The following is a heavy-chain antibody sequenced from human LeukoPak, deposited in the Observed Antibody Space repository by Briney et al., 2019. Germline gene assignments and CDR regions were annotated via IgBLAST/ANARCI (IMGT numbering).Heavy chain of an antibody. D-gene: IGHD3-22*01. V-gene: IGHV1-8*01. CDR2: MNPNSGNT. CDR1: GYTFTSYD. CDR3: ARGQYYYDSSGYYLDY. Sequence: ASVKVSCKASGYTFTSYDINWVRQATGQGLEWMGWMNPNSGNTGYAQKFQGRVTMTRNTAISTAYMELSSLGSEDTAVYYCARGQYYYDSSGYYLDYWGQGTLVTVSS. J-gene: IGHJ4*02.